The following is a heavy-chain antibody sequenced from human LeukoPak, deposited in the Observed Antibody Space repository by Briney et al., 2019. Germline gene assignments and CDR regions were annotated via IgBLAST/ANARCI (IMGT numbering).Heavy chain of an antibody. CDR1: GFTFSSYS. CDR3: AREPTPGIAVAGRYS. Sequence: GGSLRLSCAASGFTFSSYSMNWVRQAPGKGLEWVSVISGSGEGTYYADSVKGRFTISRDNSKNTLYLQMNSLRAEDTAVYYCAREPTPGIAVAGRYSWGQGTLVTASS. J-gene: IGHJ4*02. D-gene: IGHD6-19*01. CDR2: ISGSGEGT. V-gene: IGHV3-23*01.